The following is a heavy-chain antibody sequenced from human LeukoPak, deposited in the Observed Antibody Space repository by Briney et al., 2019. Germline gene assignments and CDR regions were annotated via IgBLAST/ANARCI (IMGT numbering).Heavy chain of an antibody. CDR2: IKQDGSEE. D-gene: IGHD3-10*01. CDR3: AKGRITMVRGVTHIDY. V-gene: IGHV3-7*03. J-gene: IGHJ4*02. Sequence: PGGSLRLSCAASGFSYSSYWMTWVRQAPGKGLEWVASIKQDGSEEHYVDSVKGRFTISRDNSKNTLYLQMNSLRAEDTAVYYCAKGRITMVRGVTHIDYWGQGTLVTVSS. CDR1: GFSYSSYW.